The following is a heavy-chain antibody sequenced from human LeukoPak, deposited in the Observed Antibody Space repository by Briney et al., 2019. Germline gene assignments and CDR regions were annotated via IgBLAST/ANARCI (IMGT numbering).Heavy chain of an antibody. V-gene: IGHV1-69*15. D-gene: IGHD3-3*01. Sequence: ASVKVPCKASGGSFTSYGISWVRQAPGQGLEWMGKIIPIYGRANYGQKFQGRVTITADESTTTSYMELSSLTAEDMAVYYCATGGAYEFRDDYWGQGTLVTVSS. J-gene: IGHJ4*02. CDR3: ATGGAYEFRDDY. CDR2: IIPIYGRA. CDR1: GGSFTSYG.